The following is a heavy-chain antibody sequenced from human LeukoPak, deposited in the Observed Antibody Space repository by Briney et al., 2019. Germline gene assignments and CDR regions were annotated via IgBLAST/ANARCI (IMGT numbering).Heavy chain of an antibody. CDR2: IKEDGSEK. CDR1: GFTFTSYW. D-gene: IGHD1-26*01. V-gene: IGHV3-7*01. Sequence: GGSLRLSCAASGFTFTSYWMTWVRQAPGTGLELVANIKEDGSEKYYVDSVKGRFSISRDNARNSLYLQMNSLRAEDTAVYYCVYGGSYYVAWGQGTLVTVSS. CDR3: VYGGSYYVA. J-gene: IGHJ5*02.